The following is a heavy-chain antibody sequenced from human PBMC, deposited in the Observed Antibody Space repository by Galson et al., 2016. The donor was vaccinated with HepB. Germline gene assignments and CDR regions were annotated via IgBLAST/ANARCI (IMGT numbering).Heavy chain of an antibody. CDR1: GFTITNNY. CDR2: VYSSGST. V-gene: IGHV3-53*01. CDR3: ARGGITMFEVVVSQDALDL. Sequence: SLRLSCAASGFTITNNYMTWVRQAPGKGLEWVAVVYSSGSTYYADSVKGRFTIPRDNSKNTVHLQMDSLRAEDTAVYYRARGGITMFEVVVSQDALDLWGQGTMVSVSS. J-gene: IGHJ3*01. D-gene: IGHD2-2*01.